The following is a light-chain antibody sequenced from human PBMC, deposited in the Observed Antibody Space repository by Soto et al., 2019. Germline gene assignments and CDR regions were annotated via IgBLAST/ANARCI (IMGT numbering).Light chain of an antibody. CDR1: SSDVGTYL. CDR3: CSYAGSSDVV. Sequence: QSVLTQPASVSGSPGQSITISCTGTSSDVGTYLVSWYQKYPGKAPKLMIYEGSKRPSGVSYRFSGSRSGNTASLTISGLQAEDEADYYCCSYAGSSDVVFGGGTKLTVL. V-gene: IGLV2-23*01. CDR2: EGS. J-gene: IGLJ2*01.